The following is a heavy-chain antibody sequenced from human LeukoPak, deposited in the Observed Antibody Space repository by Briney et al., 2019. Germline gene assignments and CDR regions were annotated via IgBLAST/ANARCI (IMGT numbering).Heavy chain of an antibody. CDR2: ISYDGSNK. CDR1: GFTFSRYA. Sequence: GRSLRLSCAASGFTFSRYAMHWVRQAPGKGLEWVAVISYDGSNKYHADSVKGRLTISRDNSKNTLYLQMNSLRAEDTAVYYCAKGGLVVVTATTVDYWGQGTLVTVSS. D-gene: IGHD2-21*02. J-gene: IGHJ4*02. CDR3: AKGGLVVVTATTVDY. V-gene: IGHV3-30-3*01.